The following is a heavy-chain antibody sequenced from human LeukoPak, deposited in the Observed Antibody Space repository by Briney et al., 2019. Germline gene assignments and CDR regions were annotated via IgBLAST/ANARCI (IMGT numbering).Heavy chain of an antibody. CDR3: AKWGDYDVLTGYYDSDY. CDR1: GFTFSNYA. J-gene: IGHJ4*02. CDR2: VSGRDTST. Sequence: GGSLRLSCAASGFTFSNYALSWVRQAPGKGLEWVSAVSGRDTSTYYTDSVKGRFTISRDNSRNTLYLQMNSLSAEDTAIYYCAKWGDYDVLTGYYDSDYWGQGTLVTVSS. D-gene: IGHD3-9*01. V-gene: IGHV3-23*01.